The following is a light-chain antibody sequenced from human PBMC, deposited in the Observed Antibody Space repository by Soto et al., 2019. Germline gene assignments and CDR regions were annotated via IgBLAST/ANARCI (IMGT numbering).Light chain of an antibody. CDR2: DAS. CDR3: QQYNKWPRT. V-gene: IGKV3D-15*01. Sequence: EIVLTQSPGTLSLSPGDRATLSCRASQRVSNSYLAWYQQKPGQAPRLLIYDASTRAAGVPDRVTGGGSGTEFTLTISSLQSEDFAVYYCQQYNKWPRTFGQGTKVDI. J-gene: IGKJ1*01. CDR1: QRVSNSY.